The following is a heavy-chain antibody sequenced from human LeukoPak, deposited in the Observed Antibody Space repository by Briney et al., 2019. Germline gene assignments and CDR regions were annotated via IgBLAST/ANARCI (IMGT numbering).Heavy chain of an antibody. J-gene: IGHJ5*02. Sequence: ASVTVSCKTSGYTFTNYDINWVRQASGQGLEWMGWMNPNSGYTGYAQKFQGRVTMTEDTSTDTAYMELSSLRSDDTAVYYCASLFNWFDPWGQGTLVTVSS. V-gene: IGHV1-8*02. CDR1: GYTFTNYD. CDR3: ASLFNWFDP. CDR2: MNPNSGYT.